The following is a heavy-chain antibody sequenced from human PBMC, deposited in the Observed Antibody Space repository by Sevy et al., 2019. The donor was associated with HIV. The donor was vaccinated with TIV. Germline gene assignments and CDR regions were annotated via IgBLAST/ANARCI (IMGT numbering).Heavy chain of an antibody. CDR1: GFSVSNSY. Sequence: GGSLRLSCAASGFSVSNSYMSWVRQAPGKGLQWVSSISGISNYIYYADSMKGRFTVSRDNARNSLYLQMNSLRAEDTAVYYCARNNCSITNCYMGDVFDIWGQGTMVTVSS. J-gene: IGHJ3*02. D-gene: IGHD2-2*02. CDR2: ISGISNYI. CDR3: ARNNCSITNCYMGDVFDI. V-gene: IGHV3-21*01.